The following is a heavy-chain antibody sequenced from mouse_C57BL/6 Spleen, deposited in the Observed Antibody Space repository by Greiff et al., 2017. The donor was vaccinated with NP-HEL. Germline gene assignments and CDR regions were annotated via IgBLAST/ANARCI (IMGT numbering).Heavy chain of an antibody. CDR2: ISDGGSYT. V-gene: IGHV5-4*01. CDR3: ARGRLYFDY. J-gene: IGHJ2*01. Sequence: EVHLVESGGGLVKPGGSLKLSCAASGFTFSSYAMSWVRPTPEKRLEWVATISDGGSYTYYPDNVKGRFTISRDNAKNNLYLQMSHLKSEDTAMYYCARGRLYFDYWGQGTTLTVSS. CDR1: GFTFSSYA.